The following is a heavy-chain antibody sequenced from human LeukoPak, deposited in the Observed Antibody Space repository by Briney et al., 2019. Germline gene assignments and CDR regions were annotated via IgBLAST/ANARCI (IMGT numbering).Heavy chain of an antibody. J-gene: IGHJ4*02. V-gene: IGHV3-74*01. CDR2: IASDGSST. Sequence: GGYLRLSCAASGFTFSSYWMHWVRQAPGKGLVWVSRIASDGSSTSYADSVKDRFTISRDNAKNTLYLQMNSLRAEDTAVYYCARCYTGDCPYWGQGTLVTVSS. CDR3: ARCYTGDCPY. D-gene: IGHD2-2*02. CDR1: GFTFSSYW.